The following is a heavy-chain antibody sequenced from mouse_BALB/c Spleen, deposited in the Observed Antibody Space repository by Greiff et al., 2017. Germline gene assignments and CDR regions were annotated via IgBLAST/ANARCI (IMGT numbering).Heavy chain of an antibody. Sequence: VQRVESGPGLVAPSQSLSITCPVSGFSLTGYGVNWVRQPPGKGLEWLGMIWGDGSTDYNSALKSRLSISKDNSKSQVFLKMNSLQTDDTARYYCARDPGYGSSSFDYWGQGTTLTVSS. CDR2: IWGDGST. D-gene: IGHD1-1*01. V-gene: IGHV2-6-7*01. J-gene: IGHJ2*01. CDR3: ARDPGYGSSSFDY. CDR1: GFSLTGYG.